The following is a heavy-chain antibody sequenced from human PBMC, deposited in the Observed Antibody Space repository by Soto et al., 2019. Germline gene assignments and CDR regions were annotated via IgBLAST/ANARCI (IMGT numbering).Heavy chain of an antibody. CDR1: GGTFSSYA. CDR3: AKDMVHCTGTRCARYFEK. Sequence: SVKVSSKASGGTFSSYAISWVRQAPGQGLEWMGGIIPIFGTANYAQKFQGRVTITADESTSTAYMELSSLRSEDTAVYYCAKDMVHCTGTRCARYFEKWGRGTLVTVSS. CDR2: IIPIFGTA. D-gene: IGHD2-8*02. V-gene: IGHV1-69*13. J-gene: IGHJ4*02.